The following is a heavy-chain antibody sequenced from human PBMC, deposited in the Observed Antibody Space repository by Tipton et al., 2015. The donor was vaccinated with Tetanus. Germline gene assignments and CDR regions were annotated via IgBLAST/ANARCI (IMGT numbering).Heavy chain of an antibody. D-gene: IGHD3-16*01. Sequence: GLVKPSETLSLTCGVYGVSFSGYHWTWIRQPPGKGMEWIGEINYSGSTHYNPSLKGPVTLSVDTKNQLYRELTYVTAADTAVYYCVRGNWITDFWGQGTLVTVSS. CDR3: VRGNWITDF. V-gene: IGHV4-34*01. J-gene: IGHJ4*02. CDR1: GVSFSGYH. CDR2: INYSGST.